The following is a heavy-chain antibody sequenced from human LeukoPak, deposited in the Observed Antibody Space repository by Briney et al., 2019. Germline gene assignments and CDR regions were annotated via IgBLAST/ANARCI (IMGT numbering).Heavy chain of an antibody. V-gene: IGHV5-51*01. J-gene: IGHJ3*02. CDR2: IYPGDSDT. Sequence: GESLQISCKGSGYRFSTYWIGWGRQMPGRGLVWMGVIYPGDSDTRSSPSFEGQATITADKSISTAYLQWSSLRASDTAIYYCARHASAFDIWGQGTMVTVSS. CDR1: GYRFSTYW. CDR3: ARHASAFDI.